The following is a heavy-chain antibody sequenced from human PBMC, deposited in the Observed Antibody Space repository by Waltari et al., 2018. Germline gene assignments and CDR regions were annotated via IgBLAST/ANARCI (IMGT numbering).Heavy chain of an antibody. CDR2: IYHSGST. Sequence: QVQLQESGPGLVKPSETLSLTCAVSGYSISSGYYWGWIRQPPGKGLEWIGSIYHSGSTYYNPSLKSRVTIAVDTSKNQFSLKLSSVTAADTAVYYCARDRRLQAYRWFDPWGQGTLVTVSS. D-gene: IGHD4-4*01. CDR1: GYSISSGYY. CDR3: ARDRRLQAYRWFDP. J-gene: IGHJ5*02. V-gene: IGHV4-38-2*02.